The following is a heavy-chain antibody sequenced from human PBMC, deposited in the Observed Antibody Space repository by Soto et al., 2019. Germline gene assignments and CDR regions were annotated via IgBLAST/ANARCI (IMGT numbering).Heavy chain of an antibody. V-gene: IGHV3-15*01. CDR3: TTLLYIYYDGMDV. J-gene: IGHJ6*02. CDR2: IKSKVDGGTA. D-gene: IGHD2-8*01. CDR1: GFTFSNAW. Sequence: EVQLVESGGGLVKPGGSLRLSCEASGFTFSNAWMNWVRQGPGKGLEWLGRIKSKVDGGTADYVAATKGRFSISRDDLKNMLYLQMNSLKPDDTAVYYCTTLLYIYYDGMDVGGQGTTVTVS.